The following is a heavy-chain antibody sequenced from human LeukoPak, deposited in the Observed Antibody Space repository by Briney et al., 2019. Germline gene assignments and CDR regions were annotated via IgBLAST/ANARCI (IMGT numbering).Heavy chain of an antibody. CDR2: INSDGSNT. V-gene: IGHV3-74*01. CDR1: GFTFSSYW. CDR3: ARVMSSGSPLDY. D-gene: IGHD3-10*01. Sequence: GGSLRLSCAASGFTFSSYWMHWVRQVPGKGLVWVSRINSDGSNTRYADSVKGRFSISRDNAKNSLYLQLNSLTAEDTAVYYCARVMSSGSPLDYWGQGTLVTVSS. J-gene: IGHJ4*02.